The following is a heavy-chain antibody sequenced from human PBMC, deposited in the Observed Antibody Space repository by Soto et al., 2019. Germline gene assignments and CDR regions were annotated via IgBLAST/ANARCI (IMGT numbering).Heavy chain of an antibody. J-gene: IGHJ4*02. CDR3: ARGNPGEIFDH. Sequence: QVQLQESGPGLVKPSETLSLTCSVSGGSVSSSSYYWSWIRQPPGKGLEWIGYIYYSGSTNYNPSLKSRVTISVETSKNQFSLKLISVIAADTAVYYCARGNPGEIFDHWGQGTLVTVSP. CDR2: IYYSGST. CDR1: GGSVSSSSYY. D-gene: IGHD7-27*01. V-gene: IGHV4-61*01.